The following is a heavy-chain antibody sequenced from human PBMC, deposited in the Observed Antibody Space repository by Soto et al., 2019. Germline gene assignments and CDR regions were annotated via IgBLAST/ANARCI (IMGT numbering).Heavy chain of an antibody. D-gene: IGHD2-15*01. CDR3: ARVHCSGGSCYPYNWFDP. Sequence: QVQLQESGPGLVKPSETLSLTCTVSGGSISSYYWSWIRQPPGKGLEWIGYIYYSGSTNYHPSLQSRVTISVDTSKNQFSLKLRSVTAADTAVYYCARVHCSGGSCYPYNWFDPWGQGTLVTVSS. CDR1: GGSISSYY. V-gene: IGHV4-59*01. CDR2: IYYSGST. J-gene: IGHJ5*02.